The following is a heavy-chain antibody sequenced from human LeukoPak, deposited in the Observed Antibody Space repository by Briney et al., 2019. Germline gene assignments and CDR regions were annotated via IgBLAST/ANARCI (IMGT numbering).Heavy chain of an antibody. CDR3: ARGPTRAAAGIVWFDP. CDR1: GYTFTGYY. CDR2: IKPNSGGT. Sequence: ASVKDSCTASGYTFTGYYMHRVRQAPRQRLEWMGWIKPNSGGTNYAQKFQGWVTMTRDTSISAAYMELSRLRSDDTAVYYCARGPTRAAAGIVWFDPWGQGTLVTVSS. D-gene: IGHD6-13*01. J-gene: IGHJ5*02. V-gene: IGHV1-2*04.